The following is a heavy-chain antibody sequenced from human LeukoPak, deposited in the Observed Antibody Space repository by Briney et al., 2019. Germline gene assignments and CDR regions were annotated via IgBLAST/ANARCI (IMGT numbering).Heavy chain of an antibody. CDR1: SYSISRGSY. CDR2: IFHSGNS. D-gene: IGHD4-17*01. J-gene: IGHJ4*02. V-gene: IGHV4-38-2*01. CDR3: ARVTYVDDMLYQYFDY. Sequence: SETLSLTCAVSSYSISRGSYWGWIRQSPGKGLEWFGSIFHSGNSYYNPSLKSRLTMSVDTSKTQFPLKLTSVTAADTALYYCARVTYVDDMLYQYFDYWGQGILVTVSS.